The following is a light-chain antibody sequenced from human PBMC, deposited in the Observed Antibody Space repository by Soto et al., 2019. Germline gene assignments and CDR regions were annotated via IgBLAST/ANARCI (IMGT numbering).Light chain of an antibody. CDR2: EVN. CDR3: AAWHDSLNGVL. J-gene: IGLJ2*01. CDR1: SSDIGTFNY. V-gene: IGLV2-8*01. Sequence: QSALTQPPSASGSPGQSVTISCTGSSSDIGTFNYVFWYQQHPGKAPKLMIYEVNKRPSGVPDRFSGSKSGSSASLAISGLQSEDEADYYCAAWHDSLNGVLFGGGTKLTVL.